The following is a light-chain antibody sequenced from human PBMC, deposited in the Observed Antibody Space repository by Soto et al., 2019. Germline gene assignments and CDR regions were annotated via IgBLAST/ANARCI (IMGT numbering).Light chain of an antibody. J-gene: IGLJ1*01. V-gene: IGLV2-14*01. CDR3: CSYTGSGTYV. Sequence: QSALTQPASVSGSPGQSITISCTGTSSDVGGYNFVSWYQQHPGKAPKLMIYEVSNRPSGVSNRFSGSKSGNTASLTISGLQAEDEADYYCCSYTGSGTYVFATGTKVTVL. CDR2: EVS. CDR1: SSDVGGYNF.